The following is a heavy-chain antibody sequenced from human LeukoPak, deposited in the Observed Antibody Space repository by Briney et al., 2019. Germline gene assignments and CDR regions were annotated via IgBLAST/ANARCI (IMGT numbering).Heavy chain of an antibody. J-gene: IGHJ4*02. V-gene: IGHV3-21*01. CDR1: GFTFNYYN. D-gene: IGHD3-10*01. CDR3: AKDQRIDYYGSGSYCDY. CDR2: ITSSGAYI. Sequence: KAGGSLRLSCAASGFTFNYYNMNWVRQAPGKALEWVSSITSSGAYIFYADSVRGRFTISRDNAKDSLYLQMNSLGPEDTAVYYCAKDQRIDYYGSGSYCDYWGQGTLVTVSS.